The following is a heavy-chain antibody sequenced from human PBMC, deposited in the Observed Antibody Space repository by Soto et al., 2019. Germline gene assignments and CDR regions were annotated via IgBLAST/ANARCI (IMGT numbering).Heavy chain of an antibody. D-gene: IGHD2-15*01. V-gene: IGHV1-69*01. J-gene: IGHJ6*02. CDR2: IIPIVGTA. CDR1: GGTFSSYA. Sequence: QVQLVQSGAEVKKPGSSVKVSCKAPGGTFSSYAISWVRQAPGQGLEWMGGIIPIVGTANYAQKYQGRVTISADESTSTGYMELSSRRSEDTAVYYCARSQGGSSSLDIYYYYYYGMDVWGQGTTVTVSS. CDR3: ARSQGGSSSLDIYYYYYYGMDV.